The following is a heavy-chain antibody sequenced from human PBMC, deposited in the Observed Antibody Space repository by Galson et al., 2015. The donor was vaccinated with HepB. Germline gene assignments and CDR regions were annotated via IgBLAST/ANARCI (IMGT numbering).Heavy chain of an antibody. D-gene: IGHD1-26*01. V-gene: IGHV3-30*18. Sequence: SLRLSCAASGFTFSSYGMHWVRQAPGKGLEWVAVISYDGSNKYYADSVKGRFTISRDNSKNTLYLQMNSLRAEDTAVYYCAKDGTIIVGATFFDYWGQGTLVTVSS. CDR1: GFTFSSYG. J-gene: IGHJ4*02. CDR3: AKDGTIIVGATFFDY. CDR2: ISYDGSNK.